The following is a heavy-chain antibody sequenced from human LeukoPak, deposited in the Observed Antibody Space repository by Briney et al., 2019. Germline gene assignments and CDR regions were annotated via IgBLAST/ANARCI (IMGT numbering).Heavy chain of an antibody. V-gene: IGHV3-74*01. CDR2: INSDGSTT. CDR3: ARSRDGHNYIGDY. Sequence: PGGSRRLSCAASGFTFSNYWMHWVRQAPGKGLVWVSRINSDGSTTSYADSVKGRFTISRDNAKNTLYLQMNSLRAEDTAVYYCARSRDGHNYIGDYWGQGTLVTVSS. CDR1: GFTFSNYW. J-gene: IGHJ4*02. D-gene: IGHD5-24*01.